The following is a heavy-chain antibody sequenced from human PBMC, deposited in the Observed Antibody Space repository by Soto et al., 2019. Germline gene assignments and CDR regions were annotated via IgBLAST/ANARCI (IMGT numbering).Heavy chain of an antibody. Sequence: QVQLQESGPGLVKPSETLSLTCTVSGGSISSYYWSWIRQPPGKGLEWIGYIYYSGSTNYNPSLKSRVTISVDTSKNQFSLKLSSVTAADTAVYYCARATTVVTKFDYWGQGTLVTVSS. V-gene: IGHV4-59*01. CDR2: IYYSGST. J-gene: IGHJ4*02. D-gene: IGHD2-21*02. CDR1: GGSISSYY. CDR3: ARATTVVTKFDY.